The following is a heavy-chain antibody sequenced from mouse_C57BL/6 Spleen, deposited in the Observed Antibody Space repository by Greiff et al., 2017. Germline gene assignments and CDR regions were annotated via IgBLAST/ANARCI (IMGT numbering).Heavy chain of an antibody. CDR2: IYPGDGDT. J-gene: IGHJ3*01. CDR1: GYAFSSSW. Sequence: VQLQQSGPELVKPGASVKISCKASGYAFSSSWMNWVKQRPGKGLEWIGRIYPGDGDTNYNGKITGKATLTADKSCSTAYMQLSSLTSEDSAVYCCAPYDYGSSYGFAYWGQGTLGTVSA. V-gene: IGHV1-82*01. D-gene: IGHD1-1*01. CDR3: APYDYGSSYGFAY.